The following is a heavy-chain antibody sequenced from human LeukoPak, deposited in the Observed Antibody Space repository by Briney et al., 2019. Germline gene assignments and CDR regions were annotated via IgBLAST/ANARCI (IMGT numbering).Heavy chain of an antibody. CDR2: ITTGDNT. Sequence: GGSLRLSCAASGFIFTNYGMSWVRQAPGQGLEWVSSITTGDNTYYADSVKGRFTISRDNAMNTLHLQMNSLRAEDTAVYYCAREGVRTVDFAFWGQGALVTVSS. V-gene: IGHV3-23*01. CDR1: GFIFTNYG. J-gene: IGHJ4*02. CDR3: AREGVRTVDFAF. D-gene: IGHD2-8*02.